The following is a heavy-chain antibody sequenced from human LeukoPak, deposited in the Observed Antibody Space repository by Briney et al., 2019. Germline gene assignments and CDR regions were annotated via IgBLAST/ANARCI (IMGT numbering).Heavy chain of an antibody. D-gene: IGHD5/OR15-5a*01. V-gene: IGHV3-30*03. J-gene: IGHJ4*02. Sequence: PGGSLRLSCAASGFTFSSYGMHWVRQAPGKGLEWVAVISYDGSNKYYADSVKGRFTISRDNSKNTLYLQMNSLRAEDTAVYYCASLRGPIYWGQGTLVTVSS. CDR3: ASLRGPIY. CDR1: GFTFSSYG. CDR2: ISYDGSNK.